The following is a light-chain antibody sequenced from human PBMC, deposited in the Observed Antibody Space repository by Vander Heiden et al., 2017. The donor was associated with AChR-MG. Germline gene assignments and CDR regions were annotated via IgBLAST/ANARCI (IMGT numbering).Light chain of an antibody. Sequence: QSALPQPAPVSGSPGQSITISCTGANSDVGSYNLVSWYQQHPGKVPKLMIYEVTKRPSGVSNRFSGSKSGSTASLTISGLQAEDEAAYYCCSYAGSSTVIFGGGTKLTVL. CDR1: NSDVGSYNL. CDR3: CSYAGSSTVI. CDR2: EVT. J-gene: IGLJ2*01. V-gene: IGLV2-23*02.